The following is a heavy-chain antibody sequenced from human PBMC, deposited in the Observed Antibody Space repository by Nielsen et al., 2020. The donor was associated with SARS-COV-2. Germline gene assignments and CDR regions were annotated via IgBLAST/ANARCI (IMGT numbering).Heavy chain of an antibody. V-gene: IGHV1-69*04. D-gene: IGHD2-21*02. CDR3: AGTPVVVTARVYYYYGMDV. CDR1: RGTFSSYA. CDR2: IIPILGIA. Sequence: SSVKVSCKASRGTFSSYAISWPRQAPGHGLEWMGRIIPILGIANYAQKFQGRVTITADNSTSTAYMELSSLRSEDTAVYYCAGTPVVVTARVYYYYGMDVWGQGTTVTVSS. J-gene: IGHJ6*02.